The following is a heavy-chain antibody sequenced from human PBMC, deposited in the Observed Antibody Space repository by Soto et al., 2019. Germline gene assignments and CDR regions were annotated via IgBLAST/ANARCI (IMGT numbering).Heavy chain of an antibody. CDR3: ASPPGYCSSTSCSLSYYYYMDV. V-gene: IGHV3-48*01. D-gene: IGHD2-2*01. CDR1: GFTFSSYS. CDR2: ISSSSSTI. J-gene: IGHJ6*03. Sequence: EVQLVESGGGLVQPGGSLRLSCAASGFTFSSYSMNWVRQAPGKGLEWVSYISSSSSTIYYADSVKGRFTISRDNAKNSLYLQMNSLRAEDTAVYYCASPPGYCSSTSCSLSYYYYMDVWGKGTTVTVSS.